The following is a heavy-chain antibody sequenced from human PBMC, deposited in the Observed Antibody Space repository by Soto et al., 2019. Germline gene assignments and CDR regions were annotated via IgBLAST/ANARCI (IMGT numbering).Heavy chain of an antibody. CDR2: INHSGNA. CDR1: GGSFSGHY. Sequence: SETLSLTCAVYGGSFSGHYWSWLRQPPGMGLEWIGEINHSGNANQNPSLKSRVSISVDTSKNQFSLNLGPVTAADTAVYYCARGAVKRDEPDKYYLDSWGQGTLVTVSS. D-gene: IGHD6-19*01. J-gene: IGHJ4*02. CDR3: ARGAVKRDEPDKYYLDS. V-gene: IGHV4-34*01.